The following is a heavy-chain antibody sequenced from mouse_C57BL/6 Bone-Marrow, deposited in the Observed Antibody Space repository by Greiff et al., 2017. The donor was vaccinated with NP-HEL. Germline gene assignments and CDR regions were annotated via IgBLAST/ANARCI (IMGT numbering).Heavy chain of an antibody. CDR1: GYAFTNYL. J-gene: IGHJ2*01. CDR3: ARGLDY. D-gene: IGHD3-3*01. CDR2: INPGSGGT. V-gene: IGHV1-54*01. Sequence: VQLQQSGAELVRPGTSVKVSCKASGYAFTNYLIEWVKQRPGQGLEWIGVINPGSGGTNYNEKFKGKATLTADKSSSTAYMQHSSLTSEDSAVYICARGLDYWGQGTTLTVSS.